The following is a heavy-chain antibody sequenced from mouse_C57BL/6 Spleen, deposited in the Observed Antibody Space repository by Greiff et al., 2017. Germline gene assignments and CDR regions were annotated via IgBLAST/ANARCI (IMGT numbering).Heavy chain of an antibody. Sequence: VQLQQSGAELVKPGASVKISCKASGYAFSSYWMNWVKQRPGKGLEWIGQIYPGDGDTNYNGTFKGKATLTADKSSSTAYMQLSSLTSEDSAVYFCARRGYGSSSYFDYWGQGTTLTVSS. J-gene: IGHJ2*01. CDR1: GYAFSSYW. CDR2: IYPGDGDT. D-gene: IGHD1-1*01. V-gene: IGHV1-80*01. CDR3: ARRGYGSSSYFDY.